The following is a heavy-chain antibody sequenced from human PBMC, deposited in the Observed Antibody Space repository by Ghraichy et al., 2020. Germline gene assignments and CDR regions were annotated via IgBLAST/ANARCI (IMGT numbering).Heavy chain of an antibody. D-gene: IGHD2-15*01. CDR2: INHSGST. CDR1: GGSFSGYY. J-gene: IGHJ6*02. V-gene: IGHV4-34*01. Sequence: SETLSLTCAVYGGSFSGYYWSWIRQPPGKGLEWIGEINHSGSTYYNPSLKSRVTISVDTSKNQFSLKLSSVTAADTAVYYCARLTGYCSGGSCWGYYYYGMDVWGQGTTVTVSS. CDR3: ARLTGYCSGGSCWGYYYYGMDV.